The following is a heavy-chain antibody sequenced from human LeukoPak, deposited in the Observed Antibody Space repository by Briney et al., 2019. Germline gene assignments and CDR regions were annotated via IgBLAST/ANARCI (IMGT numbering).Heavy chain of an antibody. J-gene: IGHJ4*02. CDR2: MNPDSGNT. CDR1: RHTFTSYD. D-gene: IGHD6-13*01. CDR3: ARRIAAAGVGIVY. Sequence: GASVKVSCKASRHTFTSYDINWVRQATGQRLEWMGWMNPDSGNTGYAQKFQGRVTMTRNPSISTAYMELSSLTSEDTAVYYCARRIAAAGVGIVYWGQGTLVTVSS. V-gene: IGHV1-8*01.